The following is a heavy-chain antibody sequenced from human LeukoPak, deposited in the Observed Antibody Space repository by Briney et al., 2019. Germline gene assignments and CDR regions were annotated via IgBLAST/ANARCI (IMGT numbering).Heavy chain of an antibody. Sequence: ASVKVSCKASGYTFTGYYMHWVRQAPGQGLEWMGWINPNSGGTNYAQKFQGRVTMTRDTSISTAYMELSRLRSDDTAVYYCARVERNWRGHYHYYMDVWGKGTTVTVSS. J-gene: IGHJ6*03. V-gene: IGHV1-2*02. CDR2: INPNSGGT. CDR1: GYTFTGYY. CDR3: ARVERNWRGHYHYYMDV. D-gene: IGHD1-1*01.